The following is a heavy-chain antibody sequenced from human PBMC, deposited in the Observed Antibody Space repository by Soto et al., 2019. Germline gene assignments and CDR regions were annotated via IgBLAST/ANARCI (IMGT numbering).Heavy chain of an antibody. J-gene: IGHJ5*02. CDR1: GGTFSSYA. D-gene: IGHD2-2*02. Sequence: QVQLVQSGAEVKKPGSSVKVSCKASGGTFSSYAISWVRQAPGQGLGWMGGIIPIFGTANYAQKFQGRVTITADESTSTAYMELSSLRSEDTAVYYCARDGPPGYCSSTSCYITWGQGTLVTVSS. CDR2: IIPIFGTA. V-gene: IGHV1-69*01. CDR3: ARDGPPGYCSSTSCYIT.